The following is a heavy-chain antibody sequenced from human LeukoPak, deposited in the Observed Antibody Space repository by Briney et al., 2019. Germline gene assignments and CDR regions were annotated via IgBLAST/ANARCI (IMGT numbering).Heavy chain of an antibody. J-gene: IGHJ5*02. D-gene: IGHD6-13*01. CDR2: MNPNSGNT. V-gene: IGHV1-8*01. CDR1: GYTFTSYD. CDR3: ARALRRKTYSSSWCPNWFDP. Sequence: ASVKVSCKASGYTFTSYDINWVRQATGQGLEWMGWMNPNSGNTGYAQKFQGRVTMTRNTSISTAYMELSSLRSEDTAVYYCARALRRKTYSSSWCPNWFDPWGQGTLVTVSS.